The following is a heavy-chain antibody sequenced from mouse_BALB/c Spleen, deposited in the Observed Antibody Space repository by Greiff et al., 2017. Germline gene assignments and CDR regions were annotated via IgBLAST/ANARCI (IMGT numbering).Heavy chain of an antibody. CDR3: TISTMITSHWYFDV. J-gene: IGHJ1*01. CDR2: ISSGGSYT. D-gene: IGHD2-4*01. Sequence: EVKVVESGGGLVKPGGSLKLSCAASGFTFSSYTMSWVRQTPEKRLEWVATISSGGSYTYYPDSVKGRFTISRDNAKNTLYLQMSSLKSEDTAMYYCTISTMITSHWYFDVWGAGTTVTVSS. CDR1: GFTFSSYT. V-gene: IGHV5-6-4*01.